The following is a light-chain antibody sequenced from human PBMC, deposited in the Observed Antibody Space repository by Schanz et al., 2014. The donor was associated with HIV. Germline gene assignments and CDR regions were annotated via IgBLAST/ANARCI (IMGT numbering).Light chain of an antibody. V-gene: IGKV3D-15*01. Sequence: EIVLTQSPATLSLSPGERATLSCRASQSVSNSLAWYQQKPGQTPRLLIYAASTRATGIPVRFSGTGSGTDFTLTISSLQAEDVAVYYCQQYYSSPLTFGGGTKVEIK. CDR1: QSVSNS. CDR2: AAS. J-gene: IGKJ4*01. CDR3: QQYYSSPLT.